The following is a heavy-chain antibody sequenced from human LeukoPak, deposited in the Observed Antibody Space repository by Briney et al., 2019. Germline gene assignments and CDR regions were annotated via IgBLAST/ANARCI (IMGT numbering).Heavy chain of an antibody. CDR3: ARVEYYYDSSGYQDALDI. V-gene: IGHV4-34*01. CDR2: INHSGST. D-gene: IGHD3-22*01. Sequence: SETLSLTCAVYGGSFSGYYWSWIRQPPGKGLEWIGEINHSGSTNYNPSLKSRVTISVDTSKNQFSLKLSSVTAADTAVYYCARVEYYYDSSGYQDALDIWGQGTMVTVSS. CDR1: GGSFSGYY. J-gene: IGHJ3*02.